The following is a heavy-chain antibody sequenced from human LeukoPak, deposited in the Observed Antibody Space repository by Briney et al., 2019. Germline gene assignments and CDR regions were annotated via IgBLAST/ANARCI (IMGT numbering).Heavy chain of an antibody. Sequence: ASVKVSCKASGYTFTGYYMHWVRQAPGQGLEWMGWINPNSGGTNYAQKFQGRVTMTRDTSISTAYMELGRLRSDDTAVYYCARAVAGTGSGDYWGQGTLVTVSS. V-gene: IGHV1-2*02. CDR2: INPNSGGT. D-gene: IGHD6-19*01. CDR1: GYTFTGYY. J-gene: IGHJ4*02. CDR3: ARAVAGTGSGDY.